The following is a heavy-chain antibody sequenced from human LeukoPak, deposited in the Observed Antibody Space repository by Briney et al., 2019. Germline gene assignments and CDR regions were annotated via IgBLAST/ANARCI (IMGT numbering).Heavy chain of an antibody. CDR1: GFTFSSYW. CDR2: INSDGSST. J-gene: IGHJ6*02. D-gene: IGHD6-19*01. V-gene: IGHV3-74*01. CDR3: ARMRVVAGTIGYGMAV. Sequence: PGGSLRLSCAASGFTFSSYWMHWVRQVPGKGLVWVSRINSDGSSTSYADSVKGRFTISRDNAKNTLYLQMNSLRAEDTAMYYCARMRVVAGTIGYGMAVWGQGTTVTVS.